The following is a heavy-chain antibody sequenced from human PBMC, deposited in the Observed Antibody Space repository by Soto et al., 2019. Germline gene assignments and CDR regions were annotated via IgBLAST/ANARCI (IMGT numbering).Heavy chain of an antibody. Sequence: QVQLQESGPGLVKPSETLSLTCTVSVSGGSVSTGVHYWSWIRQPPGKGLEWIGYIYYSGSTNYTPSLKSRVTISVDTSKNQFSLKLTSVTAADTAVYYCARGYYTSWYWCDRWGRGTLVTVSS. CDR3: ARGYYTSWYWCDR. J-gene: IGHJ2*01. CDR1: GGSVSTGVHY. CDR2: IYYSGST. V-gene: IGHV4-61*08. D-gene: IGHD6-13*01.